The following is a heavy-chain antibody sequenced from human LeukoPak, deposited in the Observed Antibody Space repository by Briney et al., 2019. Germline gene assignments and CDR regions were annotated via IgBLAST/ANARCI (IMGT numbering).Heavy chain of an antibody. Sequence: GGSLRLSCAASGFTFSSYAMHWVRQAPDKGLDWVAVISYDGSHKYYTDSVKGRFTISRDNSKNTLYLQMNSLRAEDTAVYYCAKSGDGAFDIWGQGTMVTVSS. CDR1: GFTFSSYA. CDR3: AKSGDGAFDI. D-gene: IGHD2-21*02. CDR2: ISYDGSHK. V-gene: IGHV3-30*18. J-gene: IGHJ3*02.